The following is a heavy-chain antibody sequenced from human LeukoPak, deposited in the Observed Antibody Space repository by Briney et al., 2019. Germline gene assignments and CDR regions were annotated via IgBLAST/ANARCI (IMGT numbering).Heavy chain of an antibody. V-gene: IGHV3-30-3*01. CDR3: ARDLLVGAKEDFGY. CDR1: GFTFSSFA. J-gene: IGHJ4*02. D-gene: IGHD1-26*01. CDR2: ISYDGSNK. Sequence: PGGSLRLSCAASGFTFSSFAMHWVRQAPGKGLEWVSVISYDGSNKYYADSVKGRFTISRDNSKSTLYLQMNSLRAEDTAVYYCARDLLVGAKEDFGYWGQGTLVTVSS.